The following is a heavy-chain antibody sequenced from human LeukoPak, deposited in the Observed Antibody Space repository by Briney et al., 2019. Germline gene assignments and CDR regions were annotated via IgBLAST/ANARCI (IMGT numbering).Heavy chain of an antibody. Sequence: PSQTLSLTCTVSGVSLRSGDYYWSWIRQPPGEGVEWIAYMYYSGSTYYKPSFKSRVTMSADTSKNQLSLKLTSVTAADTAVYYCARPYYYDSRIDPWGQGILVTVSS. D-gene: IGHD3-22*01. V-gene: IGHV4-30-4*01. CDR3: ARPYYYDSRIDP. CDR2: MYYSGST. J-gene: IGHJ5*02. CDR1: GVSLRSGDYY.